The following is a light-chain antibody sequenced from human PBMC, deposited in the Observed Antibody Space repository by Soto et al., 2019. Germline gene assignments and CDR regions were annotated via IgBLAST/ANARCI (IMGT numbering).Light chain of an antibody. CDR1: QSISSW. V-gene: IGKV1-5*03. CDR3: QQYHSLNT. Sequence: DIQMTQSPSTLSASVGDRVTITCRASQSISSWLAWYQQKPGKAPKVLIYKASSLESGVPSRFGGSGSGTEFTLTISSLQPDDFATYYCQQYHSLNTFGQGTKLEI. J-gene: IGKJ2*01. CDR2: KAS.